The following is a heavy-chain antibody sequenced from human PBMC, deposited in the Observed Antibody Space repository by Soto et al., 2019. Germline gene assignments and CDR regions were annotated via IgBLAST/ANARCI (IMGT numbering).Heavy chain of an antibody. CDR2: VWYDGSTT. V-gene: IGHV3-33*03. D-gene: IGHD3-16*01. CDR1: GITFSYYG. Sequence: GGSLRLSCAASGITFSYYGMHWVRQAPGKGLEWVAVVWYDGSTTYYADSVKGRFTISRDNSKSILYLQMNSLRAEDTAAYYCGSNMDYENYAMGGWGQGTTVAASS. CDR3: GSNMDYENYAMGG. J-gene: IGHJ6*02.